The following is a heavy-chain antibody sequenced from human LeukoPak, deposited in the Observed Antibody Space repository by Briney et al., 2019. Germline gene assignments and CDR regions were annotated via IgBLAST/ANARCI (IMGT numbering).Heavy chain of an antibody. J-gene: IGHJ6*03. CDR3: ARELWLSFLGYYYYYMDI. CDR2: INPSGGST. CDR1: GYTFTSYY. Sequence: VASVKVSCKASGYTFTSYYMHWVRQAPGQGLEWMGIINPSGGSTSYAQKFQGRVTMTRDTSTSTAYMELSSLRSEDTAVYYCARELWLSFLGYYYYYMDIWGKGTTVTVSS. V-gene: IGHV1-46*01. D-gene: IGHD5-18*01.